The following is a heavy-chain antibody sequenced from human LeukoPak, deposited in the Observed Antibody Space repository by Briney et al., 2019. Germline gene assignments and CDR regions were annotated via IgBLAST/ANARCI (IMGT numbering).Heavy chain of an antibody. CDR1: RYVFTAYY. J-gene: IGHJ5*02. CDR2: VKPDTGAT. CDR3: ARERPTLLTRIRGIATAPDH. D-gene: IGHD3-10*01. Sequence: ASVKVSCKTSRYVFTAYYIHWVRQAPGQGLEWLGFVKPDTGATNSAQQLQGRVSMTSDASVTTAYMELSGLTSDDTALYFCARERPTLLTRIRGIATAPDHWGQGTLVTVSS. V-gene: IGHV1-2*02.